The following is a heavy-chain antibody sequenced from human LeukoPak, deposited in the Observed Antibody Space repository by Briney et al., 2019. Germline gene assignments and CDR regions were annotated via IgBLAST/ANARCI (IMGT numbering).Heavy chain of an antibody. V-gene: IGHV3-23*01. D-gene: IGHD5-12*01. Sequence: GASVRLSCAASGFTFSSYDMSWVRQAPGKGLEWVSGITLTGGSTYHADSVKGRFTNSRDNSTNTLYLQMNSLRAEDTAVYYCARDQWRLPLDWGQGTLVTV. CDR3: ARDQWRLPLD. CDR1: GFTFSSYD. J-gene: IGHJ4*02. CDR2: ITLTGGST.